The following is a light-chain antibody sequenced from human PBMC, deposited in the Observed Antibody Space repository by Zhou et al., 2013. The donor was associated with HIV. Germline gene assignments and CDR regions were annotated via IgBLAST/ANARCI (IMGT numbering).Light chain of an antibody. CDR3: QQYGSSPLT. V-gene: IGKV3-20*01. CDR2: DVS. Sequence: EIVLTQSPGTLSLSPGERATLSCRAGQSVNNNYLAWYQQKPGQAPRLLIHDVSFRAAGIPDRFSGSGSETDFTLSISRLEPEDFAVYYCQQYGSSPLTFGGGTKVEI. J-gene: IGKJ4*01. CDR1: QSVNNNY.